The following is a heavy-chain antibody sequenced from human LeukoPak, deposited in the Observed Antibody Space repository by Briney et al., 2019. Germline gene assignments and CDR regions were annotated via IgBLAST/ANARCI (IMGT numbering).Heavy chain of an antibody. V-gene: IGHV3-15*01. D-gene: IGHD4-17*01. Sequence: GGSLRLSCAASGVDFSKAWMSWVRQAPGKGLEWVGRIKRITDGGATDYAAFVKGRFTVSGDDSKNTVFLQMNSLKTEDTAVYYCTTDFGDYEAYWGQGTLVTVSS. J-gene: IGHJ4*02. CDR1: GVDFSKAW. CDR2: IKRITDGGAT. CDR3: TTDFGDYEAY.